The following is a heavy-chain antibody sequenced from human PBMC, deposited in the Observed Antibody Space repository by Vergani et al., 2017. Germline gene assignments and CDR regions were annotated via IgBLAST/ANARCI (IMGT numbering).Heavy chain of an antibody. CDR3: AAGGYSYGYRGDAFDI. CDR1: GGSISSGSYY. J-gene: IGHJ3*02. V-gene: IGHV4-61*02. D-gene: IGHD5-18*01. Sequence: QVQLQESGPGLVKPSQTLSLTCTVSGGSISSGSYYWSWIRQPAGKGLEWIGRIYTSGSTNYNPSLKSRVTISVDTSKNQFSLKLSSVTAADTAVYYCAAGGYSYGYRGDAFDIWGQGTMVTVSS. CDR2: IYTSGST.